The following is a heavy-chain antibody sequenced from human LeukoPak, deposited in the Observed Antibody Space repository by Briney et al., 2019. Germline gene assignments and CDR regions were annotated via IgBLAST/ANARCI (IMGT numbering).Heavy chain of an antibody. CDR1: GFTFSSYE. CDR2: ISSSGSTI. Sequence: GGSLRLSCAASGFTFSSYEMNWVRQASGKGLEWVSYISSSGSTIYYADSVQGRFTISRDNAKNSLYLQMNSLRAEDTAVYYCATSLNRDSFDYWGQGTLVTVSS. CDR3: ATSLNRDSFDY. D-gene: IGHD1-14*01. V-gene: IGHV3-48*03. J-gene: IGHJ4*02.